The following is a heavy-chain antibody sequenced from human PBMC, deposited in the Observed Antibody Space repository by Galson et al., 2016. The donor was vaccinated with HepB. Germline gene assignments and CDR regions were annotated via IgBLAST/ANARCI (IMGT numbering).Heavy chain of an antibody. V-gene: IGHV4-61*05. Sequence: SETLSLTCTVSGGSVSTNAYYWAWIRQPPGKGLEWIGYIYSSGSTNYNPPLKSRVTISVDTSKNQFSLKLRSVTAADTAVYYCARHYRSGDYYDSSGYYPFDYWGQGTLVTASS. CDR3: ARHYRSGDYYDSSGYYPFDY. D-gene: IGHD3-22*01. CDR2: IYSSGST. J-gene: IGHJ4*02. CDR1: GGSVSTNAYY.